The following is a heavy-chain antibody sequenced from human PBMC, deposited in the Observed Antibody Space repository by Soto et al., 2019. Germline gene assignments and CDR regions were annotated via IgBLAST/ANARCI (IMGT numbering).Heavy chain of an antibody. Sequence: ASVKVSCKXSGYTFTSYDINWVRQATGQGLEWMGWMNPNSGNTGYAQKFQGRVTMTRNTSISTAYMELSSLRSEDTAVYYCARGGVTMIVVVITPFDYWGQGTLVTVSS. CDR2: MNPNSGNT. CDR1: GYTFTSYD. V-gene: IGHV1-8*01. CDR3: ARGGVTMIVVVITPFDY. J-gene: IGHJ4*02. D-gene: IGHD3-22*01.